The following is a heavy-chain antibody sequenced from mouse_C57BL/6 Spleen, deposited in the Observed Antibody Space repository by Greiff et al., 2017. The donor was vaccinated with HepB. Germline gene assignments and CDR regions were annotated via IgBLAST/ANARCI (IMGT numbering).Heavy chain of an antibody. Sequence: EVQLVESGPELVKPGDSVKISCKASGYSFTGYFMNWVMQSHGKSLEWIGRINPYNGDTFYNQKFKGKATLTVDKSSSTAHMELRSLTSEDSAVYYCARGGSSDFDYWGQGTTLTVSS. CDR3: ARGGSSDFDY. CDR2: INPYNGDT. D-gene: IGHD1-1*01. V-gene: IGHV1-20*01. J-gene: IGHJ2*01. CDR1: GYSFTGYF.